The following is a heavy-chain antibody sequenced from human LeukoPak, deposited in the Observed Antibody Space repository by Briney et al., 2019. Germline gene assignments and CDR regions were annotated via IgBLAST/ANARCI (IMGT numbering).Heavy chain of an antibody. CDR2: IIPIFGTA. CDR1: GGTFSSYA. D-gene: IGHD2-15*01. J-gene: IGHJ5*02. Sequence: SVKVSCKASGGTFSSYAISLVRPAPGQGLEWMGGIIPIFGTANYAQKFQGRVTITADESTSTDYMELSSLRSEDTAVYYCARVPCSGGSCYSVGHNWFDPWGQGTLVTVSS. V-gene: IGHV1-69*01. CDR3: ARVPCSGGSCYSVGHNWFDP.